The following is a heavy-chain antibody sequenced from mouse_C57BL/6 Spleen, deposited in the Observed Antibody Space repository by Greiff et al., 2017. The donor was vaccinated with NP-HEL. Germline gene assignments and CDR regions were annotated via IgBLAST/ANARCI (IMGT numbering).Heavy chain of an antibody. V-gene: IGHV3-1*01. Sequence: DVQLQESGPGMVKPSQSLSLTCTVTGYSITSGYDWHWIRHFPGNKLEWMGYISYSGSTNYNPSLKSRISITHDTSKNHFFLKLNSVTTEDTATYYCARGGYEVSFDYWGQGTTLTVSS. CDR1: GYSITSGYD. CDR2: ISYSGST. J-gene: IGHJ2*01. CDR3: ARGGYEVSFDY. D-gene: IGHD6-5*01.